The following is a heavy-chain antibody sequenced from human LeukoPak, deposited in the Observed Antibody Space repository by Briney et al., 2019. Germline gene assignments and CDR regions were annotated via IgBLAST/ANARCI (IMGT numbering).Heavy chain of an antibody. CDR1: GVTFSSYA. V-gene: IGHV3-23*01. Sequence: GGSLRLSCVVSGVTFSSYAVNWVRQAPEKGLEWVSGISGSGGSTYHTDSVKGRFTISRDNSKNTLYLQLNSLRAEDSAIYYCAKDAGSGTPTSYYFYGMDVWDQGTTVTVSS. CDR2: ISGSGGST. CDR3: AKDAGSGTPTSYYFYGMDV. D-gene: IGHD6-19*01. J-gene: IGHJ6*02.